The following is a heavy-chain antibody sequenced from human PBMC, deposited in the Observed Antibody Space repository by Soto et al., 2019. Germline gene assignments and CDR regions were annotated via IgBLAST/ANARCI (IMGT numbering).Heavy chain of an antibody. CDR1: GYSFTSYL. V-gene: IGHV5-51*01. Sequence: PGESLKISFEGSGYSFTSYLIGWVRQMPGKGLEWMGIIYPGDSDTRYSPSFQGQVTISADKSISNAYLQWSSLKASDTAMYYCARFGNTAMDRMDVGGQGTKVTVS. CDR2: IYPGDSDT. CDR3: ARFGNTAMDRMDV. D-gene: IGHD5-18*01. J-gene: IGHJ6*02.